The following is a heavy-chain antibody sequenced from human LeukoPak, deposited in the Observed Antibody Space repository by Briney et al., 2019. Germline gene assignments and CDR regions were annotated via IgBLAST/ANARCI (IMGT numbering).Heavy chain of an antibody. Sequence: PGGSLRLSCAASGFTFSSYGMHWVRQAPGKGLEWVAVIWYDGSNKYYADSVKGRFTISRDNSKNTLYLQMNSLRAEDTAVHYCARVSLSGRYFDWLLPATTDGYMDVWGKGTTVTVSS. V-gene: IGHV3-33*01. J-gene: IGHJ6*03. CDR3: ARVSLSGRYFDWLLPATTDGYMDV. CDR2: IWYDGSNK. D-gene: IGHD3-9*01. CDR1: GFTFSSYG.